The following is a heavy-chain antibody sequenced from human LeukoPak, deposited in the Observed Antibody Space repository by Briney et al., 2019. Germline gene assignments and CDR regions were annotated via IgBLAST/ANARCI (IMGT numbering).Heavy chain of an antibody. CDR2: ISSSGSTI. D-gene: IGHD4-11*01. J-gene: IGHJ4*02. CDR3: ARRMTTVNADY. Sequence: GGSLLLSCAASGFTFIDYYMSWIRQAPGKGLEWVSYISSSGSTIYYADSVKGRFTISRDNAKNSLYLQMNSLRAEDTAVYYCARRMTTVNADYWGQGTLVTVSS. V-gene: IGHV3-11*01. CDR1: GFTFIDYY.